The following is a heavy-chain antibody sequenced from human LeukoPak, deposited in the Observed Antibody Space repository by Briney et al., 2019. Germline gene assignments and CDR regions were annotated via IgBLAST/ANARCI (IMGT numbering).Heavy chain of an antibody. CDR1: GFTFSSYG. D-gene: IGHD2-2*01. CDR2: IWYDGSNK. J-gene: IGHJ5*02. Sequence: GRSLRLSCAASGFTFSSYGMHWARQAPGKGLEWVAVIWYDGSNKYYADSVKGRFTISRDNSKNTLYLQMNSLRAEDTAVYYCARDNQPYCSSTSCYAGAHWFDPWGQGTLVTVSS. CDR3: ARDNQPYCSSTSCYAGAHWFDP. V-gene: IGHV3-33*01.